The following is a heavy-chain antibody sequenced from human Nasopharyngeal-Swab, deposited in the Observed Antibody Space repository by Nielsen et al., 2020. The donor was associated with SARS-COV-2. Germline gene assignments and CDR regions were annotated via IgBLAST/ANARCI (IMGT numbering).Heavy chain of an antibody. CDR2: TYYRSKWYN. D-gene: IGHD4-17*01. CDR3: ARARGAYGDYYYYYYTDV. Sequence: LRLSCAISGDSVSSSSAAWNWIRQSPSRGLEWLGRTYYRSKWYNDYAVSVKSRITINPDTSKDQFSLHLNSVTPEDTAVYYCARARGAYGDYYYYYYTDVWGKGTTVTVSS. CDR1: GDSVSSSSAA. V-gene: IGHV6-1*01. J-gene: IGHJ6*03.